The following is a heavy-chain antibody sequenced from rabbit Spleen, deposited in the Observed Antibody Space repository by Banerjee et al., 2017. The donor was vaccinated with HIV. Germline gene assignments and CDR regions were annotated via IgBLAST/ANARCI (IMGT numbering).Heavy chain of an antibody. J-gene: IGHJ4*01. D-gene: IGHD1-1*01. CDR3: ARDLVGVIGWNFYL. Sequence: QEQLVESGGGLVKPGGSLTLTCTASGFSFSSSYYMCWVRQAPGKGLEWIACINAATGKPVYATWAKGRFTISRTSSTTVTLRMTSLTAADRAAYFCARDLVGVIGWNFYLWGQGTLVTVS. V-gene: IGHV1S45*01. CDR1: GFSFSSSYY. CDR2: INAATGKP.